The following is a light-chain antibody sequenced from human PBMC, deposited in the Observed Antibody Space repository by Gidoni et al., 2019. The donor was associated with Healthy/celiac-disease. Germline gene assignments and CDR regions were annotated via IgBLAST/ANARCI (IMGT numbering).Light chain of an antibody. Sequence: EIVLPQSPATLSLSPGERATLSCRASQSVSSYLAWYQQKPGQAPRLLIYDASNRATGIPARFSGSGSGTDFTLTSSSLEPEDVAVYYCQQRSNWPRSFGGXTKVEIK. CDR1: QSVSSY. J-gene: IGKJ4*01. CDR2: DAS. CDR3: QQRSNWPRS. V-gene: IGKV3-11*01.